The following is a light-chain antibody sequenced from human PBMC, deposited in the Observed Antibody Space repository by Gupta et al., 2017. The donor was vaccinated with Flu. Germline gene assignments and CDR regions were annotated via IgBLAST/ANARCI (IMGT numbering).Light chain of an antibody. CDR1: QGISTY. J-gene: IGKJ2*01. CDR3: QQTYSPLYT. CDR2: AAS. V-gene: IGKV1-39*01. Sequence: DIQMTQSPASLSTSVGDRVTITCRASQGISTYLNWYQQRPGKAPRLLIYAASSLQSGVPSRFSGSGSGTDFILTITSPQPEDSATYYCQQTYSPLYTFGQGTKVEI.